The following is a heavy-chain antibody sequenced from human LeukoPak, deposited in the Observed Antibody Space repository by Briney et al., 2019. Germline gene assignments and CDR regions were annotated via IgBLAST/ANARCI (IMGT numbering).Heavy chain of an antibody. CDR1: GGSISSSSYY. Sequence: SETLSLTCTVSGGSISSSSYYWGWIRQPPGKGLEWIGSIYYSGSTYYNPSLKSRVTISVDTSKNQFSLKLSSVTAADTAVYYCARRKQQLAFGYWGQGTLVTVSS. CDR3: ARRKQQLAFGY. CDR2: IYYSGST. D-gene: IGHD6-13*01. J-gene: IGHJ4*02. V-gene: IGHV4-39*01.